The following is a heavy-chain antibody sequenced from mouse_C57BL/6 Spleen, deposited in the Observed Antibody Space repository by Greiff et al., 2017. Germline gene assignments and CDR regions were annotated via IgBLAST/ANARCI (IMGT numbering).Heavy chain of an antibody. CDR3: ARWMGRGWYFDV. CDR2: INPSTGGT. Sequence: VQLQQSGPELVKPGASVKISCKASGYSFTGYYMNWVKQSPEKSLEWIGEINPSTGGTTYNQKFKAKATLTVDKSSSTAYMQLKSLTSEDSAVYYCARWMGRGWYFDVWGTGTTVTVSS. CDR1: GYSFTGYY. D-gene: IGHD4-1*01. J-gene: IGHJ1*03. V-gene: IGHV1-42*01.